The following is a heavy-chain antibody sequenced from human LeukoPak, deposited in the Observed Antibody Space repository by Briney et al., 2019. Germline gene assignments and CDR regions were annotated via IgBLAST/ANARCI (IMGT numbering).Heavy chain of an antibody. V-gene: IGHV4-34*01. D-gene: IGHD4-17*01. CDR2: INHSGST. CDR3: ARVRSRLMGLDFDY. Sequence: SETLSLTCAVYGGSFSGYYWSWIRQPPGKGLEWIGEINHSGSTNYNPSLKSRVTISVDTSKNQFSLKLSSVTAADTAVYYCARVRSRLMGLDFDYWGQGTLVTVSS. CDR1: GGSFSGYY. J-gene: IGHJ4*02.